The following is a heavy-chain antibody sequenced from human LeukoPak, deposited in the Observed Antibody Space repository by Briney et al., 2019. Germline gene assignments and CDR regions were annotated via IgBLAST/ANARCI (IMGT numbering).Heavy chain of an antibody. CDR2: IDSSSFTI. CDR1: GFTFSSYS. V-gene: IGHV3-48*01. D-gene: IGHD1-26*01. Sequence: GGSLRLSCAASGFTFSSYSMNWVRQAPGKGLEWVSYIDSSSFTIYYADSVKGRFTISRDNVKNSLYLQMNSLRAEDTAVYYCAKDHAGTFDYWGQGTLVTVSS. J-gene: IGHJ4*02. CDR3: AKDHAGTFDY.